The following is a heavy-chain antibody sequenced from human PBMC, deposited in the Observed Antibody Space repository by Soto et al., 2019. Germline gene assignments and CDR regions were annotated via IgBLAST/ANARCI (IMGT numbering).Heavy chain of an antibody. CDR3: ARDPGVNWA. J-gene: IGHJ6*04. CDR2: MYSGGET. D-gene: IGHD2-8*01. Sequence: EVQLVESGGGLVQPGGSLRLSCVASGFTVSNNYMTWVRQAPGKGLEWVSNMYSGGETFYTDSVKGRFTISRDSSTNTLYLQMDNVRAEDTAVYYCARDPGVNWAWGKWTTVTVSS. V-gene: IGHV3-66*01. CDR1: GFTVSNNY.